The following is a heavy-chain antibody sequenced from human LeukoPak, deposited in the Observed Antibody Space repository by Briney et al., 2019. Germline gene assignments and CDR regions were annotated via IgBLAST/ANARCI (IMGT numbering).Heavy chain of an antibody. Sequence: SETLSLTCAVYGGSFSGYYRSWIRQPPGKGLEWIGYIYYSGSTNYKPSLKSRVTISVETSKNQFSLKLRSVTAADTAVHYCARVTGYMIEDYFDYWGQGTLVTVSS. CDR2: IYYSGST. V-gene: IGHV4-59*01. D-gene: IGHD3-22*01. J-gene: IGHJ4*02. CDR1: GGSFSGYY. CDR3: ARVTGYMIEDYFDY.